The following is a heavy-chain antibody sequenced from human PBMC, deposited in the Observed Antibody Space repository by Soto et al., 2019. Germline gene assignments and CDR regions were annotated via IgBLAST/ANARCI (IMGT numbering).Heavy chain of an antibody. V-gene: IGHV4-30-2*01. CDR1: GGSISSGGYS. D-gene: IGHD3-22*01. CDR3: ARESDSSGYYYGGPIDY. J-gene: IGHJ4*02. Sequence: SETLSLTCAVSGGSISSGGYSWSWIRQPPGKGLEWIGYMYHSGSTYYNPSLKSQVTISIDRSKNQFSLKLSSVTAADTAVYYCARESDSSGYYYGGPIDYWGQGTLVTVSS. CDR2: MYHSGST.